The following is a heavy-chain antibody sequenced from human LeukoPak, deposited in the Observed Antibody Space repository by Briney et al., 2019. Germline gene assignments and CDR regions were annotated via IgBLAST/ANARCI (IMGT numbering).Heavy chain of an antibody. CDR1: GGSISSGDYY. CDR2: IYYSGST. Sequence: SQTLSLTCTVSGGSISSGDYYWGWIRQPPGKGLEWIGTIYYSGSTYYNPSLKSRVTISEDTSKNQFSLKLSSVTAADTAVYYCARPAYGSGSYSGFDYWGQGTLVTVSS. J-gene: IGHJ4*02. D-gene: IGHD3-10*01. V-gene: IGHV4-39*01. CDR3: ARPAYGSGSYSGFDY.